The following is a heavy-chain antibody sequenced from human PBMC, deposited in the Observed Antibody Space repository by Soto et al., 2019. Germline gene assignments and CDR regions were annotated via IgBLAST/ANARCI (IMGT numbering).Heavy chain of an antibody. CDR2: ISYDGSNK. CDR1: GFTFSSYA. D-gene: IGHD3-10*01. Sequence: GGSLRLSCAASGFTFSSYAMHWVRQAPGKGLEWGAVISYDGSNKYYADSVKGRFTISRDNSQNTLYLQMNSLRAEDTAVYYWAKRFPSKFYCSGSYYDYWGQGTLVTVSS. V-gene: IGHV3-30-3*02. J-gene: IGHJ4*02. CDR3: AKRFPSKFYCSGSYYDY.